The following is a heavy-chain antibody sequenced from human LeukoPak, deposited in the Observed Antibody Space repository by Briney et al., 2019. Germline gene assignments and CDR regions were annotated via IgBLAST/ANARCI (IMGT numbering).Heavy chain of an antibody. J-gene: IGHJ6*02. V-gene: IGHV1-8*01. D-gene: IGHD6-13*01. Sequence: ASVKVSCKASGYTFTSYDINWVRQATGQGLEWMGWMNPNSGNTGYAQKFQGRVTMTRNTSISTAYMELSSLRSEDTAVYYCARVGSSSWYSYYYGMDVWGQGTTVTVSS. CDR3: ARVGSSSWYSYYYGMDV. CDR1: GYTFTSYD. CDR2: MNPNSGNT.